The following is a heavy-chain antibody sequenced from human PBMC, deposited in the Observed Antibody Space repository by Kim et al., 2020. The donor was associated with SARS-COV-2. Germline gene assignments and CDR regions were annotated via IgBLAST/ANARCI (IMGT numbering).Heavy chain of an antibody. Sequence: GGSLRLSCAASGFTFSSYWMSWVRQAPGKGLEWVANIKQDGSEKYYVDSVKGRFTISRDNAKNSLYLQMNSLRAEDTAVYYCARDSSSWWSDAFDIWGQGTMVTVSS. V-gene: IGHV3-7*03. CDR3: ARDSSSWWSDAFDI. CDR1: GFTFSSYW. D-gene: IGHD6-13*01. J-gene: IGHJ3*02. CDR2: IKQDGSEK.